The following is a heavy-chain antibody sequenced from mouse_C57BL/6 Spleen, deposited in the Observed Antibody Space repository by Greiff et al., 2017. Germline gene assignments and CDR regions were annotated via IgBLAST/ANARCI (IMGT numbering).Heavy chain of an antibody. Sequence: VQLQQSGAELVKPGASVKISCKASGYAFSSYWMNWVKQRPGKGLEWIGQIYPGDGDTNYNGKFKGKATLTADKSSNTAYMQLSSLTSEDSAIYFCAREGYSSSYWYCDVWGTGTTVTVSS. CDR2: IYPGDGDT. V-gene: IGHV1-80*01. D-gene: IGHD1-1*01. CDR3: AREGYSSSYWYCDV. CDR1: GYAFSSYW. J-gene: IGHJ1*03.